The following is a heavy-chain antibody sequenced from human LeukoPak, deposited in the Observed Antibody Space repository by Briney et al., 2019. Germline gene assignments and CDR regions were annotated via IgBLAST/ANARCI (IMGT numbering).Heavy chain of an antibody. D-gene: IGHD6-13*01. Sequence: GGALRLSCAASGFTFSSDGMHWVRQAPGKGLEWVAVISYDGSNKYYADSVKGRFTISRDNSKNTLYLQMNSPRAEDTAVYYCISAAGTVALDYWGQGTLVTVSS. CDR3: ISAAGTVALDY. V-gene: IGHV3-30*03. CDR2: ISYDGSNK. J-gene: IGHJ4*02. CDR1: GFTFSSDG.